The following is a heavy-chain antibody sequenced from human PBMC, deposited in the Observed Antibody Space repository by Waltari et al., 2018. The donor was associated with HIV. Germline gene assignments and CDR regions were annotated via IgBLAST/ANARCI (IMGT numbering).Heavy chain of an antibody. J-gene: IGHJ4*02. CDR1: GYRFSRYW. CDR3: ARRGLYYFDS. V-gene: IGHV5-51*03. Sequence: EVQLVQSGAEVKKPGESLKISCKGSGYRFSRYWIGWVRQMPGKGREWMAIIYPGDSDARYSPSFQGQVTISADQSIGTAYLQWSSLKASDTAMYYCARRGLYYFDSWGQGTLVTVSS. CDR2: IYPGDSDA. D-gene: IGHD3-10*01.